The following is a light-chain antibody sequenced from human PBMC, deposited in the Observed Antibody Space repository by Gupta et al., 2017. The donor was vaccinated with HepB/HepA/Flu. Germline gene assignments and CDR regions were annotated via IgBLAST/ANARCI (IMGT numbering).Light chain of an antibody. CDR3: CSYAGNSGLT. V-gene: IGLV2-23*02. J-gene: IGLJ2*01. Sequence: QSALTQPASVSGSRGQSITMSCTGTSSDIGTYNLVSWYQPLPGKAPTLILYEVTKRPSGVSDRFSGSKSGNTASLTISGLQAQDEAQYYCCSYAGNSGLTFGGGTRLTVL. CDR2: EVT. CDR1: SSDIGTYNL.